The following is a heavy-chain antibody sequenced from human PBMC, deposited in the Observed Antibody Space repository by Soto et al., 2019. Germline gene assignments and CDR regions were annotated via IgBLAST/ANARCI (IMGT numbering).Heavy chain of an antibody. CDR1: GFTFISYG. V-gene: IGHV3-30*18. J-gene: IGHJ4*02. Sequence: PAGSLRLSCSASGFTFISYGMHRVPQAPGKGLEWVAVISYDGSNKYYAVSVKGRFTISRDNAKNSLYLQMSSLRAEDTALYYCAKERYYYGSGIGYWGQGP. CDR3: AKERYYYGSGIGY. CDR2: ISYDGSNK. D-gene: IGHD3-10*01.